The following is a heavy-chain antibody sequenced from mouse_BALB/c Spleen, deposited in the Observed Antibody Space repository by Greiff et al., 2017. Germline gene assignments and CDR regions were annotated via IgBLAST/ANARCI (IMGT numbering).Heavy chain of an antibody. D-gene: IGHD2-10*01. CDR1: GFTFSSFG. V-gene: IGHV5-17*02. CDR2: ISSGSSTI. CDR3: AREEAYYGRPYFDY. Sequence: EVKLVESGGGLVQPGGSRKLSCAASGFTFSSFGMHWVRQAPEKGLEWVAYISSGSSTIYYADTVKGRFTISRDNPKNTLFLQMTSLRSEDTAMYYCAREEAYYGRPYFDYWGQGTTLTVAS. J-gene: IGHJ2*01.